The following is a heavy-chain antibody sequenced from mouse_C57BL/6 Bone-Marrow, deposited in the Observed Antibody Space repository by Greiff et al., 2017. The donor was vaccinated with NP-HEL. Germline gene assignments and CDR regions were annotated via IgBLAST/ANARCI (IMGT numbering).Heavy chain of an antibody. CDR1: GFNIKDDY. V-gene: IGHV14-4*01. Sequence: VQLKQSGAELVRPGASVKLSCTASGFNIKDDYMHWVKQRPEQGLEWIGWIDPENGDTEYASKFQGKATITADTSSNTAYLQLSSLTSEDTAVYYCTTDTYYYGSSSYWYFDVWGTGTTVTVSS. CDR3: TTDTYYYGSSSYWYFDV. J-gene: IGHJ1*03. D-gene: IGHD1-1*01. CDR2: IDPENGDT.